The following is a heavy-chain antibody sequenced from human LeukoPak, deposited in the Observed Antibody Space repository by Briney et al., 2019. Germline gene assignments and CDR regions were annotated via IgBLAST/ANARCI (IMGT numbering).Heavy chain of an antibody. CDR2: ISWNSGSI. CDR3: ARDGATVTTIFYY. CDR1: GFTFDDYA. V-gene: IGHV3-9*01. J-gene: IGHJ4*02. Sequence: PGRSLRLSCAASGFTFDDYAMHWVRQAPGKGLEWVSGISWNSGSIGYADSVKGRFTISRDNAKNSLYLQMNSLRAEDTAVYYCARDGATVTTIFYYWGQGTLVTVSS. D-gene: IGHD4-17*01.